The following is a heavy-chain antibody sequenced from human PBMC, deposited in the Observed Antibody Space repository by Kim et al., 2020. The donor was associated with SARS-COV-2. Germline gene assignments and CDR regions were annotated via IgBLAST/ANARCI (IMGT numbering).Heavy chain of an antibody. J-gene: IGHJ5*02. D-gene: IGHD6-13*01. CDR1: GYSISSGYY. V-gene: IGHV4-38-2*02. CDR3: ARDLTVAAAGHNWFDP. CDR2: IYHSGST. Sequence: SETLSLTCTVSGYSISSGYYWGWIRQPPGKGLEWIGSIYHSGSTYYNPSLKSRVTISVDTSKNQFSLKLSSVTAADTAVYYCARDLTVAAAGHNWFDPWGQGTLVTVSS.